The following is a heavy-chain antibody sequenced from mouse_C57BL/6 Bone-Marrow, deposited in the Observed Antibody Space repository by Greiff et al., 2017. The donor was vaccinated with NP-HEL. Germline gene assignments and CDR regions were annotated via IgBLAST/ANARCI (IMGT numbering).Heavy chain of an antibody. CDR1: GFSFNTYA. J-gene: IGHJ3*01. CDR3: VREGYDYDGGAWFAY. Sequence: EVKLMESGGGLVQPKGSLKLSCAASGFSFNTYAMNWVRQAPGKGLEWVARIRSKSNNYATYYADSVKDRFTISRDDSESMLYLQMNNLKTEDTAMYYCVREGYDYDGGAWFAYWGKGTLVTVSA. V-gene: IGHV10-1*01. CDR2: IRSKSNNYAT. D-gene: IGHD2-4*01.